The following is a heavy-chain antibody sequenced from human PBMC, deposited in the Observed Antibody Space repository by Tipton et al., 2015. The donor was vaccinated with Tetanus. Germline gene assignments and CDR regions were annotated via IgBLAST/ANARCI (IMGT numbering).Heavy chain of an antibody. V-gene: IGHV3-7*01. CDR1: GFAFSDHW. D-gene: IGHD5-12*01. Sequence: SLRLSCAASGFAFSDHWMSWVRQAPGKGLEWVASIQPDESESHFVDSVKGRFTISRDNTKNSLYLQMNSLRDEDTAVYFCARGQNIATRNFDLWGRGTLVTVSS. J-gene: IGHJ2*01. CDR2: IQPDESES. CDR3: ARGQNIATRNFDL.